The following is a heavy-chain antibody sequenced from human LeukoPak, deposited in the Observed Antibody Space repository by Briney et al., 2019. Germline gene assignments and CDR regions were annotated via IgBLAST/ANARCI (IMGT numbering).Heavy chain of an antibody. Sequence: KASETLSLTCTVSGGSISSYYWSWIRQPAGKGLEWIGRIYTSGSTNYNPSLKSRVTMSVDTSKNQFSLKLSSVTAADMAVYYCARWVEYSSGWPLYFDYWGQGTLVTVSS. J-gene: IGHJ4*02. D-gene: IGHD6-19*01. CDR1: GGSISSYY. CDR2: IYTSGST. V-gene: IGHV4-4*07. CDR3: ARWVEYSSGWPLYFDY.